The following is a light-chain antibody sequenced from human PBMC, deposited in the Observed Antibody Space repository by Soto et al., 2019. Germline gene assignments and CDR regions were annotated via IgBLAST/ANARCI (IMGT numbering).Light chain of an antibody. CDR3: CSFASNSPLV. Sequence: QSALTQPASLSGSPGQSITISCTGSRRDVGSYNLVSWYQQYPGKEPRLLIYEASKRPSGVSDRFSASKSGVTASLTISGLQAEDEADYYCCSFASNSPLVFGGGTKLTVL. V-gene: IGLV2-23*01. CDR1: RRDVGSYNL. J-gene: IGLJ3*02. CDR2: EAS.